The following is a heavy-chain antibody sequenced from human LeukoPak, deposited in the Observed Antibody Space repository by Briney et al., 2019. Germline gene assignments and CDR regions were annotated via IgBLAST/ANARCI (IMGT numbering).Heavy chain of an antibody. V-gene: IGHV4-59*01. CDR2: IYYSGST. J-gene: IGHJ5*02. CDR3: ARASSGWYNWFDP. Sequence: SETLSLTCTVAGGSISSYHWSWIRQPPGKGLECIGYIYYSGSTKYNPSLKSRVTISVDTSKNHFSLKLSSVTAADTAVYYCARASSGWYNWFDPWGQGTLVTVSS. CDR1: GGSISSYH. D-gene: IGHD6-19*01.